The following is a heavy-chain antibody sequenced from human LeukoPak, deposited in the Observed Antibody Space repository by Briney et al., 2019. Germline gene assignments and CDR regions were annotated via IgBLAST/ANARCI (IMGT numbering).Heavy chain of an antibody. CDR2: IKSKTDGGTT. CDR1: GFTFSNAW. Sequence: TGGSLRLSCAASGFTFSNAWMSWVRQAPGKGLEWVGRIKSKTDGGTTDYAAPVKGRFTISRDDSKNTLYLQMNSLKTEDTAVYYCTTDIGKVVVAATPGGFRDYWGQGTLVTVSS. J-gene: IGHJ4*02. V-gene: IGHV3-15*01. D-gene: IGHD2-15*01. CDR3: TTDIGKVVVAATPGGFRDY.